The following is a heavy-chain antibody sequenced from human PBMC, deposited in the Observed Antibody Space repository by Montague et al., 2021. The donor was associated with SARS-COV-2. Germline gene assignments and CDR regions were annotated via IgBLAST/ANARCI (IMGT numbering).Heavy chain of an antibody. CDR2: INHSGST. D-gene: IGHD3-22*01. CDR3: ASFPSGYYDSSGYHI. CDR1: GGSFSGYY. J-gene: IGHJ4*02. V-gene: IGHV4-34*01. Sequence: SETLSLTCAVYGGSFSGYYWSWIRQPPGKGLEWIGEINHSGSTNYNPSLKSRVTISVDTSKNQFSLKLSSVTAADTAAYYCASFPSGYYDSSGYHIWGQGTLVTVSS.